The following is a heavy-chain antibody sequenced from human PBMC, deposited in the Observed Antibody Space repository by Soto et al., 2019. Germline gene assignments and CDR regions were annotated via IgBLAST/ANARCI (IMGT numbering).Heavy chain of an antibody. CDR2: ISPSGTT. Sequence: SEPLSLTCSLSSGSLSGYYWSWIRQPPGKGLEWIGEISPSGTTNYSPSLKSRVSISVDTSKNQFSLNLTSLTAADTAVYYCARAPKVSGSAQTRPDFWGQGSLVTVSS. V-gene: IGHV4-34*01. D-gene: IGHD6-6*01. CDR1: SGSLSGYY. CDR3: ARAPKVSGSAQTRPDF. J-gene: IGHJ4*02.